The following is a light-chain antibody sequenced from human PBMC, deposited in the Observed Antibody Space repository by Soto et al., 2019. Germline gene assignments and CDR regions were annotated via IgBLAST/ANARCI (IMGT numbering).Light chain of an antibody. CDR1: QRVSSK. CDR2: DAS. J-gene: IGKJ4*01. Sequence: EIVMTQSPATLSVSPGDRATLSCRASQRVSSKLAWYQQKPGQAPRLLIEDASTRATGISTRFSGSGSGTEFTLTISSLRSEDFAVYYCQQYNNWPLTFGGGTKVEIK. CDR3: QQYNNWPLT. V-gene: IGKV3-15*01.